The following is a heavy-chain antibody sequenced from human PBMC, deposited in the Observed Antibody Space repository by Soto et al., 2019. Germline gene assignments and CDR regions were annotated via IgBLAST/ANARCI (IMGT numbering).Heavy chain of an antibody. Sequence: QVPLVQSGAEVKQPGASVKVSCKASKYTFSTYGMNWVRQAPGQRLEWMGWISADNGDTKYAQKVQGRVTMTTETSTSTAYVERRRLTSDDTAIYYFASDLNADSWSGSSPGAGCDMWGQGTMVTVSP. V-gene: IGHV1-18*01. CDR1: KYTFSTYG. D-gene: IGHD3-3*01. J-gene: IGHJ3*02. CDR2: ISADNGDT. CDR3: ASDLNADSWSGSSPGAGCDM.